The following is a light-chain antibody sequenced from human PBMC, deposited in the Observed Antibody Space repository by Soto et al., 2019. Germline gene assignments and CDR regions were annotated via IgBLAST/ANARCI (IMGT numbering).Light chain of an antibody. Sequence: DIQMTPSPSSLSASVGASVTITGRASQGISNYLAWYQQKPGKVPKLLIYAASTLQSGVPSRFSGSGSGTDFTLTISSLQPEDVATYYCQKYNSAPFTFGQGTQLDIK. V-gene: IGKV1-27*01. CDR3: QKYNSAPFT. CDR2: AAS. J-gene: IGKJ5*01. CDR1: QGISNY.